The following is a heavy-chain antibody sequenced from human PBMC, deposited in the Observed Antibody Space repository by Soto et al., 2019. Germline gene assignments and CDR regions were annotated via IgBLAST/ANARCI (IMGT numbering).Heavy chain of an antibody. V-gene: IGHV4-39*02. D-gene: IGHD2-2*02. Sequence: SETLSLTCTVSGGSISSSSYYWGWIRKPPGKGLEWIGSIYYSGSTYYNPSLKSRVTISVDTSKNQFSLKLSSVTAADTAVYYCARESGVVVPAAIAMDNWFDPWGQGTLVTVSS. CDR2: IYYSGST. J-gene: IGHJ5*02. CDR1: GGSISSSSYY. CDR3: ARESGVVVPAAIAMDNWFDP.